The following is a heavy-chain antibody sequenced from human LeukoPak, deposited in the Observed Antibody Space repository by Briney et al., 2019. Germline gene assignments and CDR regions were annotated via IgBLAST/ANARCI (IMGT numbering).Heavy chain of an antibody. V-gene: IGHV3-7*04. CDR3: ARGDAFSGDH. Sequence: PGGSLRLSCAVSGFSFTNFWMSWVRQAPGRGLEWVANIHPEGNGKYHVESVKGRFTISRDNTKNLLFLQMNGLRVADTAEYYLARGDAFSGDHWGQGTLVTASS. CDR1: GFSFTNFW. J-gene: IGHJ4*02. CDR2: IHPEGNGK.